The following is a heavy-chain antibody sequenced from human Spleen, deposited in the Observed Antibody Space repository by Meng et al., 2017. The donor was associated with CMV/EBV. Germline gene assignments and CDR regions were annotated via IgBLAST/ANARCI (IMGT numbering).Heavy chain of an antibody. V-gene: IGHV4-34*01. D-gene: IGHD6-6*01. CDR2: INHSENT. CDR3: ASASIAARSYDY. CDR1: GGSCSGCY. Sequence: LTCAVYGGSCSGCYWGWIRQPPGKGLEWIGEINHSENTNYNPSLKSRVTISVDTSKNQFSLKLSSVTAADTAVYYCASASIAARSYDYWGQGTLVTVSS. J-gene: IGHJ4*02.